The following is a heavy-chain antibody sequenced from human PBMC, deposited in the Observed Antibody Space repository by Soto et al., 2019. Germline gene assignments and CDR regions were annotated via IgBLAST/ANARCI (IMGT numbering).Heavy chain of an antibody. D-gene: IGHD4-17*01. CDR2: ISWNSETI. J-gene: IGHJ4*02. CDR3: AKDMKWGGMTTIHYFDS. Sequence: DVQLVESGGGLVQPGRSLRLSCAASGFTVDDYAMHWVRQAPGKGLEWVSGISWNSETIDYADSVKGRFTISRDNAKSTXFLQMNSLRPDDTALYYCAKDMKWGGMTTIHYFDSWGQGTLVTVSS. V-gene: IGHV3-9*01. CDR1: GFTVDDYA.